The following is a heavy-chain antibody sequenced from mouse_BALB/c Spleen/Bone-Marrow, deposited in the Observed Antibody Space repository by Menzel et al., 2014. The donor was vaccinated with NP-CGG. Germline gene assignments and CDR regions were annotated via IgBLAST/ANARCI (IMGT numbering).Heavy chain of an antibody. CDR3: ARRGGNPPYAMDY. V-gene: IGHV3-6*02. CDR2: ISYDGSN. CDR1: GYSITSGYY. D-gene: IGHD2-1*01. Sequence: EVQLQQSGPGLVKPSQSLSLTCSVTGYSITSGYYWNWIRQFPGNKLEWMGYISYDGSNNYNPSLKNRISITRDTSKNQFFLKLNSVTTEDTATYYCARRGGNPPYAMDYWGQGTSVTVSS. J-gene: IGHJ4*01.